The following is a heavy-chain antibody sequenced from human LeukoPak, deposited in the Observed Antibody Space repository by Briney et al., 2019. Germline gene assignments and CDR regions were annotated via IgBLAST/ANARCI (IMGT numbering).Heavy chain of an antibody. CDR3: ARDLTGGEYFDS. CDR2: ISPSSSYI. Sequence: PGGSLRLSCAASGFTFSSFKMTWVRQGPGKGLKWVASISPSSSYIFYADSLKGRVTVSRDNGKSSVFLQMSSLRVEDTAVYYCARDLTGGEYFDSWGQGTLVSVSS. J-gene: IGHJ4*02. CDR1: GFTFSSFK. V-gene: IGHV3-21*01. D-gene: IGHD3-16*01.